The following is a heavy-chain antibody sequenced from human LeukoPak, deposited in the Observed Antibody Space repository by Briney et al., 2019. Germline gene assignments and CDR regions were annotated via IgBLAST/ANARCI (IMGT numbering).Heavy chain of an antibody. CDR3: ARGGDNIVATALWFDP. CDR1: GGTFSSYT. V-gene: IGHV1-69*02. D-gene: IGHD5-12*01. J-gene: IGHJ5*01. CDR2: IIPMLGVP. Sequence: ASVKVSCKASGGTFSSYTISWVRQAPGQGLEWMGRIIPMLGVPNYAQKFQGRITITADKSTSTAYMEVSSLTSEDTAVYFCARGGDNIVATALWFDPWGQGTRVTVSS.